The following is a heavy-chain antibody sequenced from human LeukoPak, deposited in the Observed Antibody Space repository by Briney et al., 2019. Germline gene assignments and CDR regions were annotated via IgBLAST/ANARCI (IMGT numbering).Heavy chain of an antibody. CDR1: GFTFSSYA. Sequence: GGSLRLSCAASGFTFSSYAMRWVRQPPGRGRECVSAISGSGGSKYYADSVRGRFTISRDNAKNSVYLQMNSLRAEDTAVYYCARDFGGYCSTGNCYLGFLDFWGQGTLVTVSS. V-gene: IGHV3-23*01. CDR2: ISGSGGSK. J-gene: IGHJ4*02. D-gene: IGHD2-2*01. CDR3: ARDFGGYCSTGNCYLGFLDF.